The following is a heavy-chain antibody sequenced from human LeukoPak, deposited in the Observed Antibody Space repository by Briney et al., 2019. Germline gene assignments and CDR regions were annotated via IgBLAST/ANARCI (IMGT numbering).Heavy chain of an antibody. CDR1: GGSISSYY. CDR3: ARVHSIAVANEWFDP. V-gene: IGHV4-59*01. J-gene: IGHJ5*02. D-gene: IGHD6-19*01. Sequence: SETLSLTCTVSGGSISSYYWSWIRQPPGKGLEWIGYIYYSGSTNYNPSLKSRVTISVDTSKNQFSLKLSSVTAADTAVYYCARVHSIAVANEWFDPWGQGTLATVSS. CDR2: IYYSGST.